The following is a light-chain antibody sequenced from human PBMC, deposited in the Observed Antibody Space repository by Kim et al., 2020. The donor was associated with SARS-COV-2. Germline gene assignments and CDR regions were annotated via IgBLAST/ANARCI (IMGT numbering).Light chain of an antibody. V-gene: IGLV6-57*02. CDR2: EDN. Sequence: GKTVTIAGTGSSGSIASNYVQWYQQRPGSAPTTVIYEDNQRPSGVPDRFSCSIDSSSNSASLTISGLKTEDEADYYCQSYDSSTWVFGGGTQLTVL. CDR1: SGSIASNY. J-gene: IGLJ3*02. CDR3: QSYDSSTWV.